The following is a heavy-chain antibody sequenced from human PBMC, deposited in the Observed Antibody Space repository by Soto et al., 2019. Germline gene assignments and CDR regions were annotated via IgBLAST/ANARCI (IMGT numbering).Heavy chain of an antibody. J-gene: IGHJ4*02. CDR3: ARTAKRDYYDSSGYFPFDY. CDR1: GGSFSAFT. Sequence: QVQLVQSGAEVKKPGSSVKVSCKVSGGSFSAFTISWVRQAPGQGLEWMGGIIPFFDSTNYAQKFQGRVTFTADESMSTAYMELSRLKSEDTAVFYCARTAKRDYYDSSGYFPFDYWGQGTLITVSS. D-gene: IGHD3-22*01. CDR2: IIPFFDST. V-gene: IGHV1-69*12.